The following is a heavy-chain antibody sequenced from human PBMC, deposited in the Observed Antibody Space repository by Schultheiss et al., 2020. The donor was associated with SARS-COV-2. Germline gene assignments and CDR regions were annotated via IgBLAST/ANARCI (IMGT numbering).Heavy chain of an antibody. V-gene: IGHV1-2*02. D-gene: IGHD3-10*01. CDR2: INPNSGGT. CDR3: ARERGRITMVRGVITPYNWFDP. CDR1: GYTFTGYY. Sequence: SVKVSCKASGYTFTGYYMHWVRQAPGQGLEWMGWINPNSGGTNYAQKFQGRVTMTRDTSISTAYMELSRLRSDDTAVYYCARERGRITMVRGVITPYNWFDPWGQGTLVTVSS. J-gene: IGHJ5*02.